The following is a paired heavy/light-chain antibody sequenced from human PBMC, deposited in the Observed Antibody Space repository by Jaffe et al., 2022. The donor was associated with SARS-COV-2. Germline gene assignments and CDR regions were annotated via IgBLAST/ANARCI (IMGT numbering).Light chain of an antibody. CDR2: DVN. CDR3: CSYGGSENLI. CDR1: SSNVGGYNY. J-gene: IGLJ2*01. Sequence: QSALTQPRSVSGSPGQSVTISCTGSSSNVGGYNYVSWYQEYPGKVPKLMIYDVNKRPSGVPDRFSGSKSGNTASLTISGLQAEDEADYYCCSYGGSENLIFGGGTKLTVL. V-gene: IGLV2-11*01.
Heavy chain of an antibody. CDR1: GFTFSTYT. Sequence: EVQLVESGGGLAQPGGSLRLSCAASGFTFSTYTMNWVRQGPGKGLEWVSYIRPGGSAVFYADSVRGRFTVSRDNAKNSLYLQLNSLRDGDTAVYYCARDGGRAFDFDYWGRGTLVTVSS. CDR2: IRPGGSAV. D-gene: IGHD3-3*02. CDR3: ARDGGRAFDFDY. V-gene: IGHV3-48*02. J-gene: IGHJ4*02.